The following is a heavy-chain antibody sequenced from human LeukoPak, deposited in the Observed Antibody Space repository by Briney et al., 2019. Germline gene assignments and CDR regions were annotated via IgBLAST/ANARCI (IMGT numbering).Heavy chain of an antibody. V-gene: IGHV3-23*01. Sequence: QPGGSLTLSCAASGFTFSSYAMSWVRQAPGKGLEWVSGISGSGSSTNADSVKGRFTISRDNSKNTLYPQMNSLRAEDTAVYYCAKEGRVGASVSFQHWGQGTLVTVSS. D-gene: IGHD1-26*01. J-gene: IGHJ1*01. CDR1: GFTFSSYA. CDR2: ISGSGSST. CDR3: AKEGRVGASVSFQH.